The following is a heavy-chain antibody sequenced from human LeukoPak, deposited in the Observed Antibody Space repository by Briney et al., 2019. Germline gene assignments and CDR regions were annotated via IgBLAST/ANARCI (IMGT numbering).Heavy chain of an antibody. CDR2: IYYGGGT. D-gene: IGHD6-13*01. CDR3: ARGVPSSIAAAGSYFDY. J-gene: IGHJ4*02. CDR1: GDSISSSFYY. Sequence: SETLSLTCTVSGDSISSSFYYWGWIRQPPGKGLEWIGSIYYGGGTHYNPSLKSRVTISVDTSKNQFSLKLSSVTAADTAVYYCARGVPSSIAAAGSYFDYWGQGTLVTVSS. V-gene: IGHV4-39*07.